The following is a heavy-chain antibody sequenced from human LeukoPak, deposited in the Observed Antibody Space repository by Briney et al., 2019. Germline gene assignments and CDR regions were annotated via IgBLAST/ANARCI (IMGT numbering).Heavy chain of an antibody. CDR2: IRSKANSYAT. Sequence: GGSLRLSCAASGFTFSGSAMHWVRQASGKGLEWVGRIRSKANSYATAYAASVKGWFTISRDDSKNTAYLQMNSLKTEDTAVYYCTTSGSYTTYGMDVWGQGTTVTASS. D-gene: IGHD1-26*01. V-gene: IGHV3-73*01. J-gene: IGHJ6*02. CDR3: TTSGSYTTYGMDV. CDR1: GFTFSGSA.